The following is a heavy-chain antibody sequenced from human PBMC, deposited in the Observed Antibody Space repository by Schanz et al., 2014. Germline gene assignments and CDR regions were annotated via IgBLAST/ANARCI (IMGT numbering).Heavy chain of an antibody. V-gene: IGHV1-18*01. CDR1: GYTFTDYG. CDR2: ISTSNGNT. Sequence: QVHLVQSGAEVKKPGASVKVSCKASGYTFTDYGVIWVRQAPGQGLEWMGWISTSNGNTNYIQKLQGRVTMTTDTSTSTAYMELSSLRSEDTAVYYCARGYGDSPTDFWGQGTLVTVSS. D-gene: IGHD4-17*01. J-gene: IGHJ4*02. CDR3: ARGYGDSPTDF.